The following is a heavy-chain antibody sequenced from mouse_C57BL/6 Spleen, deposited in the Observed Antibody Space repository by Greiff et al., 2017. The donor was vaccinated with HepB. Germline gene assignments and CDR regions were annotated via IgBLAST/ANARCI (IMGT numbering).Heavy chain of an antibody. D-gene: IGHD2-12*01. J-gene: IGHJ4*01. Sequence: QVQLKESGPGLVAPSQSLSITCTVSGFSLTSYGVHWVRQPPGKGLEWLVVIWSDGSTTYNSALKSRLSISKDNSKSQVFLKRNSLQTDDPALYYCARNNDGDYAMDYWGQGTSVTVSS. V-gene: IGHV2-6*02. CDR1: GFSLTSYG. CDR2: IWSDGST. CDR3: ARNNDGDYAMDY.